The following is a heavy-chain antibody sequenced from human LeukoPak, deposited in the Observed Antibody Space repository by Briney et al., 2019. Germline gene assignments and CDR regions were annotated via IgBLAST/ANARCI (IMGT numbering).Heavy chain of an antibody. V-gene: IGHV4-31*03. J-gene: IGHJ5*02. CDR2: IYYSGST. D-gene: IGHD2-15*01. CDR1: GGSISSGGYY. Sequence: SETLSLTCTVSGGSISSGGYYWSWIRQHPGKGLEWIGYIYYSGSTYYNPSLKSRVTISVDTSKNQFSLKLSSVTAADTAVYYCVRAATNTWFDPWGQGTLVTVSS. CDR3: VRAATNTWFDP.